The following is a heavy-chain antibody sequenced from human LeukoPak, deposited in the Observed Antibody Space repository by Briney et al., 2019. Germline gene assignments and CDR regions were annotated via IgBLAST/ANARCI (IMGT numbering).Heavy chain of an antibody. CDR2: ISNDGSNK. CDR3: AKDLTGVNYCLDQ. D-gene: IGHD1-7*01. J-gene: IGHJ4*02. Sequence: GGSLRLSCAASGVTFSSYGMHWVRQAPGKGLEWVAVISNDGSNKHYADSVKGRFTISRDNSKNTLYLQMNSLRAEDTAVYYCAKDLTGVNYCLDQWGQGTLVTVSS. V-gene: IGHV3-30*18. CDR1: GVTFSSYG.